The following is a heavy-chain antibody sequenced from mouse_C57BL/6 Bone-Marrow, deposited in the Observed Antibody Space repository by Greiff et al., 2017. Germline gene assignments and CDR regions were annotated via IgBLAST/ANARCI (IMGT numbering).Heavy chain of an antibody. D-gene: IGHD1-1*01. J-gene: IGHJ3*01. CDR1: GFNIKDDY. V-gene: IGHV14-4*01. CDR3: TTGGVYDYGSAWFAY. Sequence: EVQLVESGAELVRPGASVKLSCTASGFNIKDDYMHWVKQRPEQGLEWIGWIDPENGDTEYASKFQGKATITADTSSNTAYLQLSSLTSEDTAVYYCTTGGVYDYGSAWFAYWGQGTLVTVSA. CDR2: IDPENGDT.